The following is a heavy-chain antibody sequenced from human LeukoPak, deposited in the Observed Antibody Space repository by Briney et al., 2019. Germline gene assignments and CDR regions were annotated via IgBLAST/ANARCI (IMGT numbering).Heavy chain of an antibody. D-gene: IGHD6-13*01. J-gene: IGHJ6*02. V-gene: IGHV1-18*01. Sequence: ASVKVSCKAPGYTFTSYGISWVRQAPGQGLEWMGWISAYNGNTNYAQKLQGRVTMTTDTSTSTAYMELRSLRSDDTAVYYCARPVSYSSSWLDYYYYGMDVWGQGTTVTVSS. CDR3: ARPVSYSSSWLDYYYYGMDV. CDR1: GYTFTSYG. CDR2: ISAYNGNT.